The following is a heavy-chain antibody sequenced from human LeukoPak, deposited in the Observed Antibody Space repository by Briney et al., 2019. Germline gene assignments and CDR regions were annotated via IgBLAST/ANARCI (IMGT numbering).Heavy chain of an antibody. V-gene: IGHV4-59*01. CDR2: IYYSGST. CDR1: GGSISSYY. D-gene: IGHD2-15*01. CDR3: ARYSSGGSCFDY. J-gene: IGHJ4*02. Sequence: ASETLSLTCTVSGGSISSYYWSWIRQPPGKGLEWIGYIYYSGSTNYSPSLKSRVTISVDTSKNQFSLKLSSVTAADTAVYYCARYSSGGSCFDYWGQGTLVTVSS.